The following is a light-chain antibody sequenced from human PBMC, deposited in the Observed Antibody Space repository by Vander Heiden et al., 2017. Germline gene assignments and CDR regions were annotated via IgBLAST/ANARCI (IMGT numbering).Light chain of an antibody. Sequence: EIVLTQSPGTLSLSPGERATLSCRASQSVSSSYLAWYQQKPGQAPRLLIYGASSSVTGIADSFSGSGYGKDFSLTISSREPEDFAVYYCQQHGSYLPLTFGRGTKVXIK. CDR3: QQHGSYLPLT. CDR1: QSVSSSY. V-gene: IGKV3-20*01. J-gene: IGKJ4*01. CDR2: GAS.